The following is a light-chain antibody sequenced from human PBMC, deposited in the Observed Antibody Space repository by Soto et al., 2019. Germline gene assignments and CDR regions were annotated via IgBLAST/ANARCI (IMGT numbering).Light chain of an antibody. J-gene: IGLJ1*01. CDR3: SSYTITSTYV. CDR1: SNDVGGYDY. V-gene: IGLV2-14*01. Sequence: QSALTQPASVSGSPGQSITISCSGTSNDVGGYDYVSWYQQHPGKAPKLVIYEVSNRPSWVSNRFSGSKSGNTASLTISGLQAEDEADYYCSSYTITSTYVFGTGTKVTVL. CDR2: EVS.